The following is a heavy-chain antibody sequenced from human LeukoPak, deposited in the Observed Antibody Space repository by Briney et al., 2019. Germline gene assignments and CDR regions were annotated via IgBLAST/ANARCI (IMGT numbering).Heavy chain of an antibody. D-gene: IGHD2-8*01. J-gene: IGHJ4*02. Sequence: PGGSLRLSCAASGFTFSSYAMSWVRQAPGKGLEWVSAISGSGGSTYYADSVKGRFIISRDNSKNTLYLQMNSLRAEDTAVYYCAKTKGLMVYASERTKTRGAFDYWGQGTLVTVSS. CDR2: ISGSGGST. CDR3: AKTKGLMVYASERTKTRGAFDY. V-gene: IGHV3-23*01. CDR1: GFTFSSYA.